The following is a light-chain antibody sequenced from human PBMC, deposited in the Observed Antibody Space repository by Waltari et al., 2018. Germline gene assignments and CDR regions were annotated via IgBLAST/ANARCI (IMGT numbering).Light chain of an antibody. Sequence: DIVMTQSPDSLAVFLGGRATINCKSSQSVVFSANNENYLAWYQQKPVHPPKLLIYWASTRESGVPDRFSGSGSGTDFTLTISSLQAEDVAFYYCQQYYSIPRSFGQGTKLEIK. CDR3: QQYYSIPRS. J-gene: IGKJ2*03. CDR2: WAS. CDR1: QSVVFSANNENY. V-gene: IGKV4-1*01.